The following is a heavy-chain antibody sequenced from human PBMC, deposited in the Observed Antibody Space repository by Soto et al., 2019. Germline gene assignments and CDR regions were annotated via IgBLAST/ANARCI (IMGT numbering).Heavy chain of an antibody. J-gene: IGHJ6*02. Sequence: QVQLVQSGAEVKKPGSSVKVSCKASGGTVSSYAISWVRQAPGQGLEWMGGIIPIFGTANYAQKFQGRVTVTADESTSTAYMELSSLRSEDTAVYYCASYAYYDSSGYTQLPPGYYGMDVWGQGTTVTVSS. V-gene: IGHV1-69*01. CDR2: IIPIFGTA. CDR3: ASYAYYDSSGYTQLPPGYYGMDV. CDR1: GGTVSSYA. D-gene: IGHD3-22*01.